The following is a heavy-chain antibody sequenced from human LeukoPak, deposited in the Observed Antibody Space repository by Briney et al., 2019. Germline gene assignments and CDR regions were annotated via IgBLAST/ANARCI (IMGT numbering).Heavy chain of an antibody. CDR1: GFTFSSYG. CDR3: AKGHSTGGYYYYMDV. V-gene: IGHV3-30*18. D-gene: IGHD4-17*01. CDR2: ISYDGSNK. J-gene: IGHJ6*03. Sequence: PGGSLRLSCAASGFTFSSYGMHWVRQAPGKGLEWVAVISYDGSNKYYAGSVKGRFTISRDNSKNTLYLQMNSLRAEDTAVYYCAKGHSTGGYYYYMDVWGKGTTVTVSS.